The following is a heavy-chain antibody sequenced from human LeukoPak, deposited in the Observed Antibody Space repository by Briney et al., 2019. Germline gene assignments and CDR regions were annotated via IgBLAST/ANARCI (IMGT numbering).Heavy chain of an antibody. Sequence: GASVKVSCKASGGTFSSYAISWVRQAPGQGLEWMGRIIPILGIANYAQKFQGRVTITADKSTSTAYIELSSLRSEDTAVYYCARGTDCSSTSCYYFDWFDPWGQGTLVTVSS. CDR2: IIPILGIA. D-gene: IGHD2-2*01. CDR3: ARGTDCSSTSCYYFDWFDP. V-gene: IGHV1-69*04. J-gene: IGHJ5*02. CDR1: GGTFSSYA.